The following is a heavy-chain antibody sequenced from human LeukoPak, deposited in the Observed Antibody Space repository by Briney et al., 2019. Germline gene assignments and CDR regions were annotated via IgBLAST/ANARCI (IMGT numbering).Heavy chain of an antibody. CDR1: GFTFSSYA. D-gene: IGHD3-22*01. CDR2: ISYDGSNK. CDR3: ARAAEPYDSSGYYYFDY. Sequence: PGGSLRLSCAASGFTFSSYAMHWVRQAPGKGLEWVAVISYDGSNKYYADSVKGRFTTSRDNSKNTLYLQMNSLRAEDTAVYYCARAAEPYDSSGYYYFDYWGQGTLVTVSS. V-gene: IGHV3-30-3*01. J-gene: IGHJ4*02.